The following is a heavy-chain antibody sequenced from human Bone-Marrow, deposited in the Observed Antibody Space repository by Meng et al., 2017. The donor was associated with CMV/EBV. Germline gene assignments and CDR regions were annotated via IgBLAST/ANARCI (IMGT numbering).Heavy chain of an antibody. CDR1: GFTFSSYS. V-gene: IGHV3-48*04. D-gene: IGHD6-13*01. J-gene: IGHJ1*01. Sequence: GESLKISCAASGFTFSSYSMNWVRQAPGKGLEWVSYISSSSSTIYYADSVKGRFTISRDNAKNSLYLQMNSLRAEDTAVYYCAKGAYSSSWATPEYFQHWGQGTLVTVSS. CDR2: ISSSSSTI. CDR3: AKGAYSSSWATPEYFQH.